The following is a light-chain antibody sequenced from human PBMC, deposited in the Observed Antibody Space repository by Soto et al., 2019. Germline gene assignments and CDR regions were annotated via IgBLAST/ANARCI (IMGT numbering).Light chain of an antibody. CDR3: QQRSNWPPVT. CDR2: DAS. Sequence: EIVLTQSPANLSLSPGERATLSCRASQSVSSYLAWYQQKPGQAPRLLIYDASNRATSIPARFSGSGSGTDFSLAISSLEPEDFVVYYCQQRSNWPPVTFGQGTRLEIK. V-gene: IGKV3-11*01. J-gene: IGKJ5*01. CDR1: QSVSSY.